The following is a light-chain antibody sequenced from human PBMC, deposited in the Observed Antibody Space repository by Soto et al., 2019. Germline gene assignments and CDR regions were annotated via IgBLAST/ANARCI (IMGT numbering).Light chain of an antibody. CDR3: KHFNSWPLV. V-gene: IGKV3-15*01. CDR1: QNVNNR. CDR2: GAS. Sequence: IVMTQSPAMLSVSPGERATLSCRASQNVNNRLAWYQQKAGQPPRLLIYGASTRATGIPARFSGSGSGTEFTLTISSLQSEDFAVYYCKHFNSWPLVFGHGTKVEIK. J-gene: IGKJ1*01.